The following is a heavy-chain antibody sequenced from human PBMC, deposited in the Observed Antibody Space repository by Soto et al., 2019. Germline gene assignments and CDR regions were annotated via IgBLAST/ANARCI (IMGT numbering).Heavy chain of an antibody. CDR2: ISYDGSNK. CDR3: ARPYSSSWFDWFDP. CDR1: GFTFSSYA. Sequence: QVQLVESGGGVVQPGRSLRLSCAASGFTFSSYAMHWVRQAPGKGLEWVAVISYDGSNKYYADSVKGRFTISRDNSKNTVYLKKNSLKTEETDVYYCARPYSSSWFDWFDPWGQGNLVTESS. J-gene: IGHJ5*02. V-gene: IGHV3-30-3*01. D-gene: IGHD6-6*01.